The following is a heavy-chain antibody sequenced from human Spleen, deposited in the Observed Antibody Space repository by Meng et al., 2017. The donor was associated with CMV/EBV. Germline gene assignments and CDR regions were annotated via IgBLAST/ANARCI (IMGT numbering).Heavy chain of an antibody. J-gene: IGHJ5*02. CDR2: INRKEVT. CDR3: VRVGSTSSHFDWKWFDP. Sequence: YCGSFSGYYWSWIRQPPGRGLEWIGDINRKEVTNYSPSLKSRLTISVDTSKNQFSLKLSSVNAADTAVYYCVRVGSTSSHFDWKWFDPWGQGTLVTVSS. CDR1: CGSFSGYY. V-gene: IGHV4-34*01. D-gene: IGHD6-6*01.